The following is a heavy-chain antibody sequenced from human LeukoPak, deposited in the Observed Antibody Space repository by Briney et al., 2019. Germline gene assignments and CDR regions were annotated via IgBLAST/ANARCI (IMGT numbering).Heavy chain of an antibody. D-gene: IGHD3-22*01. CDR3: ARRGVVIRVILVGFHKEAYYFDS. Sequence: GGSLRLSCAVSGITLSNYGMSWVRQAPGEGLEWGAGISGSGGRTNYADSVKGRFTISRDNPKNTLYLQMNSLRAEDTAVYFCARRGVVIRVILVGFHKEAYYFDSWGQGALVTVSS. CDR1: GITLSNYG. CDR2: ISGSGGRT. V-gene: IGHV3-23*01. J-gene: IGHJ4*02.